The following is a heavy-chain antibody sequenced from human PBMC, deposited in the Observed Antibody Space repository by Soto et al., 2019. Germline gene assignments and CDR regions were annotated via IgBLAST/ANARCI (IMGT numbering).Heavy chain of an antibody. J-gene: IGHJ6*02. D-gene: IGHD2-15*01. Sequence: PSETLSLTCTVSGGSISSSSYYWGWIRQPPGKGLEWIGSIYYSGSTYYNPSLKSRVTISVDTSKNQFSLKLSSVTAADTAVYYCARHNCSGGSCYFYYYYYGMDVWGQGTTVTVSS. V-gene: IGHV4-39*01. CDR1: GGSISSSSYY. CDR2: IYYSGST. CDR3: ARHNCSGGSCYFYYYYYGMDV.